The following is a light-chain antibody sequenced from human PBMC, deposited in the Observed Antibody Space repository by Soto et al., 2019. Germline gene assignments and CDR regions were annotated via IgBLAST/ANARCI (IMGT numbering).Light chain of an antibody. CDR3: QQRSDWPVT. CDR1: QSVRSY. Sequence: EIVLTQSPATLSLSPGERATLSCSASQSVRSYLAWYQQKPGQAPRLLIYDASSRATGIPAKFSGSGSGTDFSLTISSLVPEDCAIYYCQQRSDWPVTFGQGTKVEIK. CDR2: DAS. J-gene: IGKJ1*01. V-gene: IGKV3-11*01.